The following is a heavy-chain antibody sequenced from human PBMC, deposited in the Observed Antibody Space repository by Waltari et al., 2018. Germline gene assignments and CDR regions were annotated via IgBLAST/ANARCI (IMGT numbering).Heavy chain of an antibody. Sequence: EVQLLDSGGGLVYPGGSLRLSCVASGFTFSSYTMAWVLQIPGRGRGWVSAITNDGDITYYADAVEGRVTITRDNSRNTLSLQMNRLRVEDTAIYYCAKRGGYFYHYWGQGTLVTVSS. CDR3: AKRGGYFYHY. D-gene: IGHD3-22*01. CDR2: ITNDGDIT. V-gene: IGHV3-23*01. J-gene: IGHJ4*02. CDR1: GFTFSSYT.